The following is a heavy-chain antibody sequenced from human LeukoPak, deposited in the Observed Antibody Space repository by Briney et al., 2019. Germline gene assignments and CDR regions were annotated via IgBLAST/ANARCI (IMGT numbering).Heavy chain of an antibody. CDR3: AISFLEATMPGFDY. V-gene: IGHV3-33*08. J-gene: IGHJ4*02. CDR1: GFTFSSYG. D-gene: IGHD2-2*01. Sequence: SGRSLRLSCAASGFTFSSYGMHWVRQAPGKGLEWVAVIWYGGSNKYYADSVKGRFTISRDNSKNTLYLQMNSLRAEDTAVYYCAISFLEATMPGFDYWGQGTLVTVSS. CDR2: IWYGGSNK.